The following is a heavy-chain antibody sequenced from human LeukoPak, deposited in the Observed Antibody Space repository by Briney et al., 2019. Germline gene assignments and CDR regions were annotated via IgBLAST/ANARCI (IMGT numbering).Heavy chain of an antibody. CDR1: GYTLTELS. D-gene: IGHD3-10*01. J-gene: IGHJ4*02. Sequence: ASVMVSCKVSGYTLTELSMHWVRQAPGKGLEWMGGVDPEDGETIYAQKFQGRVTMTEDKSTDTAYMELTSLRSEDTAVYYCATDFGTIRGGWGQGTLVTVSS. CDR3: ATDFGTIRGG. V-gene: IGHV1-24*01. CDR2: VDPEDGET.